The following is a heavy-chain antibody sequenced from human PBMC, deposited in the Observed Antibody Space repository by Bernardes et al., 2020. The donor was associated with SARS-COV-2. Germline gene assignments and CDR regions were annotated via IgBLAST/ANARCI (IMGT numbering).Heavy chain of an antibody. CDR2: MNPKSGGT. D-gene: IGHD2-15*01. J-gene: IGHJ4*02. V-gene: IGHV1-2*02. CDR3: ARMDCSGGYWTRYYFDY. CDR1: GYTFSAYY. Sequence: ASVKVSCKASGYTFSAYYMHWVRQATGQGLEWMGWMNPKSGGTNYAQKFQGRVTMTWDTSINTAYLEVRRLRSDDTAVYYCARMDCSGGYWTRYYFDYWGQGARETVSS.